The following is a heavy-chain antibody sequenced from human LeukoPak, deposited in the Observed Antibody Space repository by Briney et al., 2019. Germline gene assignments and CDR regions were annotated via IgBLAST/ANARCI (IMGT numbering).Heavy chain of an antibody. CDR1: AYSISNGYY. V-gene: IGHV4-38-2*01. J-gene: IGHJ4*02. CDR3: ARAAYHYDTSGYYYDY. CDR2: IYHSGST. D-gene: IGHD3-22*01. Sequence: PSETLSLTCAVSAYSISNGYYWGWIRQPPGKGLEWIGSIYHSGSTYYNPSLKSRVTISVDTSKNQFSLKLSSVTAADTAVYYCARAAYHYDTSGYYYDYSGQGTLVTVSS.